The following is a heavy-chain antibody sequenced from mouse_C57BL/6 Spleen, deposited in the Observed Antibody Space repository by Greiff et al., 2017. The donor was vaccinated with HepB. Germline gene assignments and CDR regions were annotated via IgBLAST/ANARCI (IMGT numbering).Heavy chain of an antibody. CDR2: INPNNGGT. CDR3: ASYPYAMDY. CDR1: GYTFTDYY. Sequence: VQLQQSGPELVKPGASVKISCKASGYTFTDYYMNWVKQSHGKSLEWIGDINPNNGGTSYNQKFKGKATLTVDKSSSTAYMELRSLTSEDSAVYYCASYPYAMDYWGQGTSVTVSS. J-gene: IGHJ4*01. V-gene: IGHV1-26*01.